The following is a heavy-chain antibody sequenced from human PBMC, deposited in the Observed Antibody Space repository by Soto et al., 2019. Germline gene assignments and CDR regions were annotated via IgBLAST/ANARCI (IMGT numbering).Heavy chain of an antibody. CDR3: AGERRDDYRNYGVLD. J-gene: IGHJ4*02. CDR2: IWYDGSNT. CDR1: GFTFSSDG. Sequence: QVQLVESGGGVVQPGRSMRLSCAEAGFTFSSDGMHWVRQAPGKGLEWVAVIWYDGSNTYSADSVKGRFTSSRDNPKNALYLQTNSLRAEATAVYDCAGERRDDYRNYGVLDWGQGTLVTVSS. V-gene: IGHV3-33*01. D-gene: IGHD4-4*01.